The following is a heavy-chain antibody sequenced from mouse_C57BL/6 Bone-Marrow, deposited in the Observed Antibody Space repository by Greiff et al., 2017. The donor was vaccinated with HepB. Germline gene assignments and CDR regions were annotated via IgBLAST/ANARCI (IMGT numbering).Heavy chain of an antibody. Sequence: QVQLKQPGAELVKPGPSVKLSCKASGYTFTSYWMQWVKQRPGQGLEWIGEIDPSDSYTNYNQKFKGKATLTVDTSSSTAYMQLSSLTSEDSAVYYCATSDFDYWGQGTTLTVSS. CDR3: ATSDFDY. V-gene: IGHV1-50*01. J-gene: IGHJ2*01. CDR1: GYTFTSYW. CDR2: IDPSDSYT.